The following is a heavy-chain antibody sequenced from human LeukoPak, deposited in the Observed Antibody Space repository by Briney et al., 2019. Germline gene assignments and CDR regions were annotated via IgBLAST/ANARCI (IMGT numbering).Heavy chain of an antibody. CDR2: INPSGGST. V-gene: IGHV1-46*01. D-gene: IGHD3-16*02. CDR1: GYTFTSYY. CDR3: ARGDPSLRLGELSLSPFDY. Sequence: GASVKVSFKASGYTFTSYYMHWVRQAPGQGLEWMGIINPSGGSTSYAQKFQGRVTMTRDTSTSTVYMELSSLRSEDTAVYYCARGDPSLRLGELSLSPFDYWGQGTLVTVSS. J-gene: IGHJ4*02.